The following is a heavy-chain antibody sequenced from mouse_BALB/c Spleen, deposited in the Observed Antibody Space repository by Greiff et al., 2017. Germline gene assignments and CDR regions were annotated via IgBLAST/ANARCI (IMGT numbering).Heavy chain of an antibody. J-gene: IGHJ3*01. CDR1: GYTFTSYW. Sequence: DLVKPGASVKLSCKASGYTFTSYWINWIKQRPGQGLEWIGRIAPGSGSTYYNEMFKGKATLTVDTSSSTAYIQLSSLSSEDSAVYFCASRYYDYDGAWFAYWGQGTLVTVSA. D-gene: IGHD2-4*01. CDR2: IAPGSGST. V-gene: IGHV1S41*01. CDR3: ASRYYDYDGAWFAY.